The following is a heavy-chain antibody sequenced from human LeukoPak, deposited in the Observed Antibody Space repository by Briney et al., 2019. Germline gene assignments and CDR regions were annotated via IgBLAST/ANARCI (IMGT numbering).Heavy chain of an antibody. J-gene: IGHJ4*02. D-gene: IGHD3-9*01. V-gene: IGHV1-2*02. CDR3: ARWAFDWLVYFDY. Sequence: SVKVSCKASGYTFTGYYMHWGRQAPGQGLEWMGWINPNSGGTNYAQKFQGKVTMTRDTSISTAYMGLSRLRSDDTAVYYGARWAFDWLVYFDYWGQGTLVTVSS. CDR2: INPNSGGT. CDR1: GYTFTGYY.